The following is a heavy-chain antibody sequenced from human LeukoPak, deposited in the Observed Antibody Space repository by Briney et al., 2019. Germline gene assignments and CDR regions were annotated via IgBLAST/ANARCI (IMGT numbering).Heavy chain of an antibody. CDR2: IYYSGST. CDR3: ASVSGVYGDMYYFDY. CDR1: GGSVSSGSYY. D-gene: IGHD4-17*01. V-gene: IGHV4-61*01. Sequence: KPSETLSLTCTVSGGSVSSGSYYWSWIRQPPGKGLEWIGYIYYSGSTNYNPSLKSRVTISVDTSKNQFSLKLSSVTAADTAVYYCASVSGVYGDMYYFDYWGQGTLVTVSS. J-gene: IGHJ4*02.